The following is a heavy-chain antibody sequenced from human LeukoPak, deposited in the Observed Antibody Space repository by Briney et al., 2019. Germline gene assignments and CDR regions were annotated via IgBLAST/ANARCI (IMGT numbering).Heavy chain of an antibody. D-gene: IGHD1-26*01. Sequence: GGSLRLSCAASGFTFSSYWMHWVRQAPGKGLVRVSRINSDGSSTSYADSVKGRFTISRDNAKNTLYLQMNSLRAEDTAVYYCARGLVGAPPFDYWGQGTLVTVSS. CDR1: GFTFSSYW. V-gene: IGHV3-74*01. CDR2: INSDGSST. J-gene: IGHJ4*02. CDR3: ARGLVGAPPFDY.